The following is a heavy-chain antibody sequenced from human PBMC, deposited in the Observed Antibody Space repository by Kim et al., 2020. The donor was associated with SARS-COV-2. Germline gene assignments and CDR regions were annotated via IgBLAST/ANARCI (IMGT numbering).Heavy chain of an antibody. CDR3: AKASPVILRGREWHWFDP. V-gene: IGHV3-23*01. Sequence: KGRFTISRKNSKNPLYLQMNSLRAEDTAVYYCAKASPVILRGREWHWFDPWGQGTLVTVSS. D-gene: IGHD3-10*01. J-gene: IGHJ5*02.